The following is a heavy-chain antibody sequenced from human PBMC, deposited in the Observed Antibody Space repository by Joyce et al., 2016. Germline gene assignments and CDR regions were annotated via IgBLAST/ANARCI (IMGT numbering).Heavy chain of an antibody. Sequence: VQLVQSGAEVKEPGASVKVSCRTSGYDFTTYDIFWVRHAIGQGPEWMGWMNPNRGNTGYGEKFQGSVTMARDTSIGTACMELSRLTSDDTAVYFCARGSTSTWVKYLQHWGQGTLVTISS. J-gene: IGHJ1*01. V-gene: IGHV1-8*01. D-gene: IGHD2-2*01. CDR2: MNPNRGNT. CDR3: ARGSTSTWVKYLQH. CDR1: GYDFTTYD.